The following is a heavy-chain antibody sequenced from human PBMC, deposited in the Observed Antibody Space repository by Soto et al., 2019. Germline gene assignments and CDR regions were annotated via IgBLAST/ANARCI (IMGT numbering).Heavy chain of an antibody. V-gene: IGHV3-9*01. J-gene: IGHJ4*02. CDR3: VKDSTVSGVRQGLDF. D-gene: IGHD6-19*01. Sequence: EVQLVESGGGLVQPGGSLRLSCAVSGFTFDDYAMHWVRQAPGKGLEWAAGIIWNSAYIVYADSVKGRFTISRDNAKNSLYLQMNSLRAEDTALYYCVKDSTVSGVRQGLDFWGRGTLVTVSS. CDR2: IIWNSAYI. CDR1: GFTFDDYA.